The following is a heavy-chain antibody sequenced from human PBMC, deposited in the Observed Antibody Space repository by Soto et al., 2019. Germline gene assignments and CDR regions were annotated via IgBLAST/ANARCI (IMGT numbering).Heavy chain of an antibody. J-gene: IGHJ1*01. D-gene: IGHD6-25*01. CDR2: IYYTGGT. V-gene: IGHV4-30-4*08. CDR3: ARGGSGSAEYFQH. Sequence: QVQLQESGPGLVEPSQTLSLTCTVSGGSIGSTDSYWSWIRRPPGKGLEWIGYIYYTGGTFYNPSLKSRLTISLETSSNQFALTLTSVAATDTGIYYCARGGSGSAEYFQHWGQGTLVAVSS. CDR1: GGSIGSTDSY.